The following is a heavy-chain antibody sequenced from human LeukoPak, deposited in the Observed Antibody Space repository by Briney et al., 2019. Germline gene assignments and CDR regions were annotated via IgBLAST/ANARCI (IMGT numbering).Heavy chain of an antibody. CDR2: IIPIFGTA. D-gene: IGHD2-2*01. J-gene: IGHJ3*02. Sequence: ASVKVYCKTTRGTFTSYATSWVRQSPGQGLEWKGGIIPIFGTANYAQKFQGRVTITADESTSTAYMELSSLRSEDTAVYYCASPQDCSSTSCYAPLDAFDIWGQGTMVTVSS. CDR1: RGTFTSYA. CDR3: ASPQDCSSTSCYAPLDAFDI. V-gene: IGHV1-69*01.